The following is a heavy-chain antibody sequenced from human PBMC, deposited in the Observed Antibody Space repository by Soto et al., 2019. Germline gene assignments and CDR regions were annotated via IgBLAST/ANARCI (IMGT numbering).Heavy chain of an antibody. CDR2: IYSGGST. CDR1: GFTVSSNY. CDR3: ARDARFLEWVEAFDI. D-gene: IGHD3-3*01. J-gene: IGHJ3*02. V-gene: IGHV3-53*04. Sequence: PGGSLRLSCAASGFTVSSNYMSWVRQAPGKGLEWVSVIYSGGSTYYADSVKGRFTISRHNSKNTLYLQMNSLRAEDTAVYYCARDARFLEWVEAFDIWGQGTMVTVSS.